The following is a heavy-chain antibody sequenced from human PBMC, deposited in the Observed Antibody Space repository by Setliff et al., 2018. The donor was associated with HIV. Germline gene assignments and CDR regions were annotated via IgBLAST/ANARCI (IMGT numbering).Heavy chain of an antibody. CDR3: ARESFGGSTWALGDS. J-gene: IGHJ4*02. CDR2: IRTQPYGVTT. D-gene: IGHD2-15*01. CDR1: GFTFGDYA. V-gene: IGHV3-49*04. Sequence: GGSLRLSCTTSGFTFGDYAFSWVRQAPGKGLEWVGLIRTQPYGVTTEYAASVKGRFTISRDDSLGIAYLQLNSLRVEDTGVYFCARESFGGSTWALGDSWGQGALVTVSS.